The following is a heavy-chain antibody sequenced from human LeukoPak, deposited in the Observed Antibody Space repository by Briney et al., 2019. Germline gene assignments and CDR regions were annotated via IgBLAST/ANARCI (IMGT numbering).Heavy chain of an antibody. V-gene: IGHV4-59*01. CDR1: GVSISSYY. CDR2: IYYSGST. J-gene: IGHJ4*02. Sequence: SETLSLTCTVSGVSISSYYWSWIRQPPGKGLEWIGYIYYSGSTNYNPSLKSRVTISVDTSKNQFSLKLSSVTAADTAVYYCARGLRRWLQFPFDYWGQGTLVTVSS. D-gene: IGHD5-24*01. CDR3: ARGLRRWLQFPFDY.